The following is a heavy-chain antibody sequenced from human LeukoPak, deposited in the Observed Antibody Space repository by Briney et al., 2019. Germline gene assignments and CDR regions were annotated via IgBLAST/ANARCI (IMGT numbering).Heavy chain of an antibody. D-gene: IGHD6-19*01. CDR3: ARPYSSGWYRFDY. J-gene: IGHJ4*02. CDR2: INPNSGGT. Sequence: ASVKVSCMASGYTFTGYYMHWVRQAPGQGLEWMGWINPNSGGTNYAQKFQGRVTMTRDTSISTAYMELSRLRSDDAAVYYCARPYSSGWYRFDYWGQGTLVTVSS. CDR1: GYTFTGYY. V-gene: IGHV1-2*02.